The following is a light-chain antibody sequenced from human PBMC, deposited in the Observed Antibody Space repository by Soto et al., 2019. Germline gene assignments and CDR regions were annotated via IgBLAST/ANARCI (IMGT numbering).Light chain of an antibody. J-gene: IGKJ1*01. Sequence: DIQMTQSPSSLSASVGDRLTITFRASQSISSFLNWYQHKPGKAPKFLIYATSSLQSGVPSRFSGSGSGTDFTLTISSLQPEDFATYYCQQTYNTPRTFGQGTKVDIK. CDR1: QSISSF. CDR3: QQTYNTPRT. V-gene: IGKV1-39*01. CDR2: ATS.